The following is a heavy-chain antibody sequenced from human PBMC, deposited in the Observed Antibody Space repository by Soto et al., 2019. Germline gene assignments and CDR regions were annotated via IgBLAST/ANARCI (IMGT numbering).Heavy chain of an antibody. Sequence: EVRLVESGGGLVKPGGSLRLSCAASGFTFSAFSMNWVRQAPGKGLEWLSSINEDSTYIYYGDSLRGRSTISRDNAKDSLYLQIDSLRAEDTAVYYCVRDFGRYFRSVHMEVWGDGATVIVS. D-gene: IGHD3-9*01. CDR2: INEDSTYI. CDR1: GFTFSAFS. CDR3: VRDFGRYFRSVHMEV. J-gene: IGHJ6*03. V-gene: IGHV3-21*02.